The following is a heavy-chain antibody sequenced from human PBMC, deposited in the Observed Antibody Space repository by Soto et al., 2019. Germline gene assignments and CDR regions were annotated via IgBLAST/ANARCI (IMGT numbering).Heavy chain of an antibody. J-gene: IGHJ3*02. Sequence: SETLSLTCTVSGGSISSYYWSWIRQPPGKGLEWIGYIYYSGSTNYNPSLKSRVTISVDTSKNQFSLKLSSVTAADTAVYYCARLRGDRLDAFDIWGQGTMVTGSS. V-gene: IGHV4-59*08. CDR2: IYYSGST. CDR3: ARLRGDRLDAFDI. D-gene: IGHD3-10*01. CDR1: GGSISSYY.